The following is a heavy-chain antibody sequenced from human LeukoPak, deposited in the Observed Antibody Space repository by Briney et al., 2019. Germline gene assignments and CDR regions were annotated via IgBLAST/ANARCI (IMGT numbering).Heavy chain of an antibody. Sequence: SETLSLTCTVSGGSISSYYWSWIRQPPGKGLEWIGYIYYSGSTNYNPSLKSRVTISVDTSKNQLSLKLSSVTAADTAVYYCARVDTAMVTDYWGQGTLVTVSS. CDR1: GGSISSYY. J-gene: IGHJ4*02. D-gene: IGHD5-18*01. V-gene: IGHV4-59*01. CDR2: IYYSGST. CDR3: ARVDTAMVTDY.